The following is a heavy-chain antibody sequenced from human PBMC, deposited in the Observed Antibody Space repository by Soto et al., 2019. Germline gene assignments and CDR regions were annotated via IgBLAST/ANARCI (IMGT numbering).Heavy chain of an antibody. V-gene: IGHV3-7*03. J-gene: IGHJ1*01. D-gene: IGHD3-22*01. CDR3: ASEVYDSSGYQVF. CDR2: IKQDGSEK. CDR1: GFPFSSHW. Sequence: GGSLRLSCAASGFPFSSHWMSWVRQAPGKGLEWVANIKQDGSEKYYVDSVKGRFTISRDNAKNSLYLQMNSLRAEDTAVYYCASEVYDSSGYQVFWGQGTLVTVSS.